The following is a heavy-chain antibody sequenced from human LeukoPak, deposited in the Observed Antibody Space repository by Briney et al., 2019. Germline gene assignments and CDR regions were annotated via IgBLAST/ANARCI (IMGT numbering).Heavy chain of an antibody. CDR1: GYTFTVYY. CDR2: INPNSGVT. Sequence: ASVKVSCTPSGYTFTVYYMHSVCPTPGQGLEWMGWINPNSGVTNYAQKFQSRVTMTRDTSISTAYMELSRLRSDDTAVYYCASAPDHFDYWGQGTLVTVSS. J-gene: IGHJ4*02. V-gene: IGHV1-2*02. D-gene: IGHD1-14*01. CDR3: ASAPDHFDY.